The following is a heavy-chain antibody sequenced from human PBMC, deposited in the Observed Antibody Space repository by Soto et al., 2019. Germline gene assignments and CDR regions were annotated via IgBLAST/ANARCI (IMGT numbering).Heavy chain of an antibody. Sequence: QRLCCAASGVAVSSYAMSWVRQAPGKGLEWVSAISGSGGSTYYADSVKGRFTISRDNSKNTLYLQMNSLRAEDTAVYYCATTSPPDYGDSRDYYYGMDVWGQGNTVTVSS. CDR3: ATTSPPDYGDSRDYYYGMDV. V-gene: IGHV3-23*01. CDR1: GVAVSSYA. J-gene: IGHJ6*02. CDR2: ISGSGGST. D-gene: IGHD4-17*01.